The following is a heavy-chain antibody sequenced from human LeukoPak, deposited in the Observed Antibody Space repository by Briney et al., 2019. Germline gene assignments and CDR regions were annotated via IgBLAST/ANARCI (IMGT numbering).Heavy chain of an antibody. D-gene: IGHD6-19*01. Sequence: GGSLRLSCADSGFTFSSYAMSWVRQAPGKGLEWVSAISGSGGSTYYADSVKGRFTISRDNSKNTLYLQMNSLRAEDTAVYYCASTSSGWYHLDYWGQGTLVTVSS. CDR2: ISGSGGST. CDR1: GFTFSSYA. CDR3: ASTSSGWYHLDY. J-gene: IGHJ4*02. V-gene: IGHV3-23*01.